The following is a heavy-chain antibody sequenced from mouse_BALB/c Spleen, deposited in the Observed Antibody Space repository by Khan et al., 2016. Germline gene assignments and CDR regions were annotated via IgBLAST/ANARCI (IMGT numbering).Heavy chain of an antibody. Sequence: EVQLQESGPGLVKPSQSLSLTCSVTGYSITSGYYWNWIRQFPGNKLEWMGYISYDGSNNYNPYLKNRISITRDTSKNQFFLKLNSVTTEDRATYYCATYGNYEGFAYWGQGTLVTVSA. CDR2: ISYDGSN. D-gene: IGHD2-1*01. J-gene: IGHJ3*01. CDR1: GYSITSGYY. V-gene: IGHV3-6*02. CDR3: ATYGNYEGFAY.